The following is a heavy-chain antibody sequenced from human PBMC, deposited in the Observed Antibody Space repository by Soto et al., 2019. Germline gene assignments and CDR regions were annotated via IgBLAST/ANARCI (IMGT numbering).Heavy chain of an antibody. CDR3: VRDMRPVPWYGGISSAFDM. Sequence: PGGSLRLSCAASGFTFSSYAVHWVRQAPGKGLEWVAVISYDGSNKYYADSVKGRFTISRDNSKNTLYLQMNSLRAEDTAVYYCVRDMRPVPWYGGISSAFDMWGQGTMVTISS. CDR2: ISYDGSNK. J-gene: IGHJ3*02. CDR1: GFTFSSYA. V-gene: IGHV3-30-3*01. D-gene: IGHD3-10*01.